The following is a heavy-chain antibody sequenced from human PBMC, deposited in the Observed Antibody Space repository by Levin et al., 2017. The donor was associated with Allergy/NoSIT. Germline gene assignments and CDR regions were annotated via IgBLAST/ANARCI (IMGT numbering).Heavy chain of an antibody. J-gene: IGHJ4*02. V-gene: IGHV3-48*01. CDR1: GFTFSSYS. Sequence: SLRLSCAASGFTFSSYSMNWVRQAPGKGLEWFFFFLLFLRPLSSSSSVKGRFTISRDNAKNSLYLQMNSLRAEDTAVYYCARITVEMATTPFDYWGQGTLVTVSS. CDR3: ARITVEMATTPFDY. D-gene: IGHD5-24*01. CDR2: FLLFLRPL.